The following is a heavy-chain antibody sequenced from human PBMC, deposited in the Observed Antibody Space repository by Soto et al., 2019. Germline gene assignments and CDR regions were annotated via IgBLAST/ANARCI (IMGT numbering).Heavy chain of an antibody. CDR2: IIPIFGTA. V-gene: IGHV1-69*05. CDR3: ARDGPSRGEGDYYFDY. Sequence: QVQLVQSGAEVKKPGSSVKVSCKASGGTFSSYAISWVRQAPGQGLEWMGGIIPIFGTANYAQKFQGRVTITXXEXTXXAYMELSSLRSEDTAVYYCARDGPSRGEGDYYFDYWGQGTLVTVSS. D-gene: IGHD3-16*01. CDR1: GGTFSSYA. J-gene: IGHJ4*02.